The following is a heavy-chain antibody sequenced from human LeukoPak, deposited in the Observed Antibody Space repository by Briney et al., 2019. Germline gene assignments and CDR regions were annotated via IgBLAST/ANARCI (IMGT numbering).Heavy chain of an antibody. CDR3: ARREGSSSWYDYYYYGMDV. D-gene: IGHD6-13*01. CDR1: GFTFSSYE. CDR2: ISSSGSTI. J-gene: IGHJ6*02. V-gene: IGHV3-48*03. Sequence: PGGSLRLSCAASGFTFSSYEMNWVRQAPGKGLEGVSYISSSGSTIYYADSVKGRFTISRDNAKNSLYLQMNSLRAEDTAVYYCARREGSSSWYDYYYYGMDVWGQGTTVTVSS.